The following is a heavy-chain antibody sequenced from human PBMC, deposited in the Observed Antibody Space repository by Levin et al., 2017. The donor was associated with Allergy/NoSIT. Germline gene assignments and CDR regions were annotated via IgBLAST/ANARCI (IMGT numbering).Heavy chain of an antibody. CDR2: ISSSSSTI. CDR3: ARERIVKLRYGVGAPGTRYDYGMDV. CDR1: GFTFSSYS. D-gene: IGHD2/OR15-2a*01. J-gene: IGHJ6*02. Sequence: GGSLRLSCAASGFTFSSYSMNWVRQAPGKGLEWVSYISSSSSTIYYADSVKGRFTISRDNAKNSLYLQMNSLRAEDTAVYYCARERIVKLRYGVGAPGTRYDYGMDVWGQGTTVTVSS. V-gene: IGHV3-48*01.